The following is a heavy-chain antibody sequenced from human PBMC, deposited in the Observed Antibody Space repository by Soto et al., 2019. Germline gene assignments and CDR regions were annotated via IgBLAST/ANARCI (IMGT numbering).Heavy chain of an antibody. CDR1: GYTFTSYA. Sequence: GASVQVSCKASGYTFTSYAMHWVRQAPGQRLEWMGWINAGNGNTKYSQKFQGRVTITRDTSASTAYMELSSLRSEDTAVYYCARDVASGLRYFDGSSYGMDVWGQGTTVTVSS. CDR2: INAGNGNT. J-gene: IGHJ6*02. D-gene: IGHD3-9*01. CDR3: ARDVASGLRYFDGSSYGMDV. V-gene: IGHV1-3*01.